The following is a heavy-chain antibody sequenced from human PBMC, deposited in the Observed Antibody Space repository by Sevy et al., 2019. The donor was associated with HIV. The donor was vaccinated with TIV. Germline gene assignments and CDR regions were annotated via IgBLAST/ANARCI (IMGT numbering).Heavy chain of an antibody. CDR1: EFTFTNAW. CDR3: TTEAFDDATYYYHYYGMDV. D-gene: IGHD3-10*01. Sequence: GGSLRLSCTASEFTFTNAWMSWVRQAPGKGLEWVGRIKSKNDGGTTDYAAPVKGRFTISRDDSKNTQYLQMNSLKTEDTGKYYCTTEAFDDATYYYHYYGMDVWGQGTTVTVSS. CDR2: IKSKNDGGTT. J-gene: IGHJ6*02. V-gene: IGHV3-15*01.